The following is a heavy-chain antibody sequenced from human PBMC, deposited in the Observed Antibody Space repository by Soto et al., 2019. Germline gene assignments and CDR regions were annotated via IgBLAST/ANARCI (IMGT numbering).Heavy chain of an antibody. D-gene: IGHD6-13*01. V-gene: IGHV3-9*01. Sequence: EVQLVESGGGLVQPGRSLRLSCAPSGFSFDDHAMHWVRQAPGKGLEWVSGISRNSVSIGYADSVKGRFTISRDNAKNSLYLQMSSLRAEDTALYYCAKTYSSSWYGSLLDYWGQGTLVTVSS. CDR3: AKTYSSSWYGSLLDY. CDR1: GFSFDDHA. CDR2: ISRNSVSI. J-gene: IGHJ4*02.